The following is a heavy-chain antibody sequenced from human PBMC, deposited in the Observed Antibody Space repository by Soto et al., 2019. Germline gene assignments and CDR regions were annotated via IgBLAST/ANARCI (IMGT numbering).Heavy chain of an antibody. Sequence: QAQLVQSGAEVKKPGSSVKVSCKASGGTFSSYAISWVRQAPGQGLEWMGGIIPIFGTANYAQKFQGRVTITADESTSTAYMELSSLRSEDTAVYYCARNRRGGTIFGVVTRYYYYGMDVWGQGTTVTVSS. J-gene: IGHJ6*02. CDR3: ARNRRGGTIFGVVTRYYYYGMDV. D-gene: IGHD3-3*01. CDR2: IIPIFGTA. V-gene: IGHV1-69*01. CDR1: GGTFSSYA.